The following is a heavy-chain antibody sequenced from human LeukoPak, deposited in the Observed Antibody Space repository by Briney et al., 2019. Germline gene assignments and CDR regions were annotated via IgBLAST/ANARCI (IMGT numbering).Heavy chain of an antibody. D-gene: IGHD3-22*01. CDR3: AKEAYYYDSSGYPHANAFDI. CDR2: ISGSGGST. V-gene: IGHV3-23*01. J-gene: IGHJ3*02. Sequence: GGSLRLFCAASGFTFSSYAMSWVRQAPGKGLEWVSAISGSGGSTYYADSVKGRFTISRDNSKNTLYLQMNGLRAEDTAVYYCAKEAYYYDSSGYPHANAFDIWGQGTMVTVSS. CDR1: GFTFSSYA.